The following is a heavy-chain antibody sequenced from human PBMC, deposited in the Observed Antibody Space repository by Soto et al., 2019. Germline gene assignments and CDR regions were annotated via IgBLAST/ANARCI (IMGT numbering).Heavy chain of an antibody. V-gene: IGHV4-39*01. Sequence: SETRSLTCTVSGGSIISSSYYWGWIRQPPGKGLEWIGSIYYSGSTYYNPSLKSRVTISVDTSKNQFSLKLSSVTAADTAVYYCATSDLYYDFWSGYYPSYYYYGMDVWGQGTTVTVSS. CDR3: ATSDLYYDFWSGYYPSYYYYGMDV. J-gene: IGHJ6*02. D-gene: IGHD3-3*01. CDR1: GGSIISSSYY. CDR2: IYYSGST.